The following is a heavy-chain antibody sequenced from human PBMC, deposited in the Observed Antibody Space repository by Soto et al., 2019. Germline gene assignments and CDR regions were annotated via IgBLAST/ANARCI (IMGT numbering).Heavy chain of an antibody. V-gene: IGHV4-4*07. D-gene: IGHD6-13*01. CDR1: VYSITTYY. CDR2: IDASVNT. CDR3: ARYSNNWFQTEGMDV. Sequence: SETLSLTCTVSVYSITTYYWSWIRQPAGKGLEWIGRIDASVNTNYNPSLNSRVTMSIDTSKKQFSLKLTSVTAADTAIYYCARYSNNWFQTEGMDVWGQGTTVTVSS. J-gene: IGHJ6*02.